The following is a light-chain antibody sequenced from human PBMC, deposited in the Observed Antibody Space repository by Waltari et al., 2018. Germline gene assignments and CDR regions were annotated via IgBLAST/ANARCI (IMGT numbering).Light chain of an antibody. J-gene: IGKJ5*01. V-gene: IGKV1-39*01. Sequence: DIQMTQSPSSLSASVGDRVTIACRASQSIDRYLNWYPQKPGKAPKLLIYATSSLQSGVPSRFSGSGSGTHFTLTITSLQPEDFATYYCQQSYIPPFTFGQGTRLEIE. CDR3: QQSYIPPFT. CDR1: QSIDRY. CDR2: ATS.